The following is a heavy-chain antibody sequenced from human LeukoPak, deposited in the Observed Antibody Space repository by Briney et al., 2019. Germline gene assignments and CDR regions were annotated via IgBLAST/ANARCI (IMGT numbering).Heavy chain of an antibody. CDR2: ISGSGGST. J-gene: IGHJ4*02. D-gene: IGHD5-18*01. V-gene: IGHV3-23*01. CDR3: AKAAGVDTAMDPLYYFDY. CDR1: GFSFSSYA. Sequence: PGGSLRLSCAASGFSFSSYAMSSVRQAPGKGLEWVSAISGSGGSTYYADSVKGRFTISRDNSKNTLYLQMNSLRAEDTAVYYCAKAAGVDTAMDPLYYFDYWGQGTLVTVSS.